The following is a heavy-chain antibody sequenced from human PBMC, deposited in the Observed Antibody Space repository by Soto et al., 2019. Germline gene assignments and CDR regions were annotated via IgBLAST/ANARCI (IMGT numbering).Heavy chain of an antibody. J-gene: IGHJ4*02. CDR3: ASQGYSYGYGLDY. D-gene: IGHD5-18*01. V-gene: IGHV3-30-3*01. CDR1: GFTFSSYA. Sequence: GGSLRLSCAASGFTFSSYAMHWVRQAPGKGLEWVAVISYDGSNKYYADSVKGRFTISRDNSKNTLYLQMNSLRAEDTAVYYCASQGYSYGYGLDYWGQGTLVTVSS. CDR2: ISYDGSNK.